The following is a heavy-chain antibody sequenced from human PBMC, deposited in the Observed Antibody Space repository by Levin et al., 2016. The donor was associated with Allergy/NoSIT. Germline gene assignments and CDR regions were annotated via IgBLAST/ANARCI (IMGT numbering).Heavy chain of an antibody. CDR2: IYHGGIT. J-gene: IGHJ4*02. Sequence: WIRQPPGKGLEWIGEIYHGGITNYHPSLGSRVTISLDRSKNQFSLNLTSVTAADTAVYYCARLQYASGVDYWGQGTLVTVSS. D-gene: IGHD2-2*01. V-gene: IGHV4-4*02. CDR3: ARLQYASGVDY.